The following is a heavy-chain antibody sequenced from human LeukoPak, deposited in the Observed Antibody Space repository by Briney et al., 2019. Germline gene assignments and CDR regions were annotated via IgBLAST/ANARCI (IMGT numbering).Heavy chain of an antibody. V-gene: IGHV3-30*03. CDR2: ISSDGSID. J-gene: IGHJ5*02. D-gene: IGHD1-7*01. CDR3: TREGMGTTFSAWFDP. Sequence: GGSLRLSCAASGFTVSSNYMSWVRQAPGKGLEWVAVISSDGSIDYYADSVRGRFTVSRDNSKNTMYLQVNSLRAEDTAVYYCTREGMGTTFSAWFDPWGQGTLVTVSS. CDR1: GFTVSSNY.